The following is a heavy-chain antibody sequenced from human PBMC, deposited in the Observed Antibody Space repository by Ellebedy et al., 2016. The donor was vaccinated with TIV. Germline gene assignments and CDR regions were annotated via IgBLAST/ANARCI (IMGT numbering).Heavy chain of an antibody. Sequence: ASVKVSCKASGYTFTSYAMHWVRQAPGQRLEWMGWINAGNGNTKYSQKFQGRVTITRDTSASTAYMELSSLRSEDTAVYYCARDLAHTAMLYFDYWGQGTLVTVSS. D-gene: IGHD5-18*01. CDR2: INAGNGNT. J-gene: IGHJ4*02. V-gene: IGHV1-3*01. CDR1: GYTFTSYA. CDR3: ARDLAHTAMLYFDY.